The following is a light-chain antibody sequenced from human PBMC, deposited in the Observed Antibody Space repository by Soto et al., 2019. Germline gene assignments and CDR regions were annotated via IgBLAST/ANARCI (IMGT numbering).Light chain of an antibody. CDR1: QSIVNSY. CDR3: QHYDISPHT. J-gene: IGKJ2*01. V-gene: IGKV3-20*01. Sequence: EIVVTQSPGTLYLSPGERATLSCRASQSIVNSYLAWYQQKPGQTPRLLIYGASDRATGIPDRFSRSVAGADFTLTISRLEPEDFAVYYFQHYDISPHTFGQGTKLEIK. CDR2: GAS.